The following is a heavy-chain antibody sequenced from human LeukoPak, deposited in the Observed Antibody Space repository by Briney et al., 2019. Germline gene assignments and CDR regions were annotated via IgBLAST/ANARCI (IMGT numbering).Heavy chain of an antibody. D-gene: IGHD4-23*01. CDR2: IIPIFGTA. CDR1: GGTFSSYA. Sequence: ASVKVSSKASGGTFSSYAISWVRQAPGQGLEWMGGIIPIFGTANYAQKLQGRVTMTTDTSTSTDYMELRSLRSDDTAVYYCARDLLNDYGGNSVRAFDIWGQGTMVTVSS. J-gene: IGHJ3*02. CDR3: ARDLLNDYGGNSVRAFDI. V-gene: IGHV1-69*05.